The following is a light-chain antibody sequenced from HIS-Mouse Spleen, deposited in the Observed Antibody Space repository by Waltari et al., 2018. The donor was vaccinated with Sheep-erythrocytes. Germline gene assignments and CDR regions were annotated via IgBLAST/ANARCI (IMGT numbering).Light chain of an antibody. CDR3: SSYTSSSTQV. Sequence: QSARTQPASVSGSPGQSITTPCPGTSSDVGGYNYLAWYQQHPGKAPKLMIYEVSNRPSGVSNRFSGSKSGNTASLTISGLQAEDEADYYCSSYTSSSTQVFGGGTKLTVL. J-gene: IGLJ2*01. CDR1: SSDVGGYNY. V-gene: IGLV2-14*01. CDR2: EVS.